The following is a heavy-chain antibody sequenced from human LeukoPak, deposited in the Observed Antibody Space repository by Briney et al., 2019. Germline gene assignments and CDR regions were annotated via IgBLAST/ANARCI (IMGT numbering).Heavy chain of an antibody. D-gene: IGHD3-3*01. J-gene: IGHJ6*02. CDR1: GGFFSANY. Sequence: PSETLSLTCAVYGGFFSANYWSWIRQPPGKGLECIGEVNHSGSTKYNPSLKSRVTISADTSKNQFSLKLSSVTAADTAVYYCARVAITIFGNHQVDYYGMDVWGQGTTVTVSS. V-gene: IGHV4-34*01. CDR3: ARVAITIFGNHQVDYYGMDV. CDR2: VNHSGST.